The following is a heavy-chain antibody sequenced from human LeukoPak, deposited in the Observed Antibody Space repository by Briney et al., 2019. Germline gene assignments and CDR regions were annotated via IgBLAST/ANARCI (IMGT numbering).Heavy chain of an antibody. Sequence: GASVKVSCKASGGTFSSYAISWVRQAPGQGLEWMGGIIPIFGTANYAQKFQGRVTITADESTSTAYMELSSLRAEDTAVYYCARVYNTNYAYFDYWGQGTLVTVSS. V-gene: IGHV1-69*13. D-gene: IGHD5-24*01. CDR2: IIPIFGTA. J-gene: IGHJ4*02. CDR3: ARVYNTNYAYFDY. CDR1: GGTFSSYA.